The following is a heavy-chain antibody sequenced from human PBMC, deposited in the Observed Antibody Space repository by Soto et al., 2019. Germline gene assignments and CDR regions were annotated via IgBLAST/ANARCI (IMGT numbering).Heavy chain of an antibody. CDR2: INPSGGST. J-gene: IGHJ6*02. V-gene: IGHV1-46*01. D-gene: IGHD4-17*01. Sequence: ASVKVSCKASGYTFTSYYMHWVRQAPGQGLEWMGIINPSGGSTNYAQKFQGRVTMTSDTSTSTFYMDLSSLRSEDTAVYYCARGGDYGGTSSGGYYYGMDVWGQGTTVTVSS. CDR1: GYTFTSYY. CDR3: ARGGDYGGTSSGGYYYGMDV.